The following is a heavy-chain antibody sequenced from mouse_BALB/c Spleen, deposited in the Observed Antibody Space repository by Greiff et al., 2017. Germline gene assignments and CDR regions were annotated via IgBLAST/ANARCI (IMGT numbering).Heavy chain of an antibody. J-gene: IGHJ4*01. Sequence: VQLQESGPGLVQPSQSLSITCTVSGFSLTSYGVHWVRQSPGKGLEWLGVIWSGGSTDYNAAFISRLSISKDNSKSQVFFKMNSLQANDTAIYYCARNYRTGRDYAMDYWGQGTSVTVSS. CDR1: GFSLTSYG. CDR3: ARNYRTGRDYAMDY. D-gene: IGHD4-1*01. CDR2: IWSGGST. V-gene: IGHV2-2*02.